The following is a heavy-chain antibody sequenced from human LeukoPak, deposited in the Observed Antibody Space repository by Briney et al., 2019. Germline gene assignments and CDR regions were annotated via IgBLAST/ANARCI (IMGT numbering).Heavy chain of an antibody. CDR2: INSDGSST. J-gene: IGHJ4*02. CDR3: ARIGDGRNPNFDY. D-gene: IGHD5-24*01. CDR1: GFTFSSYW. V-gene: IGHV3-74*01. Sequence: GGSLRLSCAASGFTFSSYWMHWVRQAPGKGLGWVSRINSDGSSTSYGDSVKGRFTISRDNAKNTLYLQMSSLRAEDTAVYYCARIGDGRNPNFDYWGQGTLVTVSS.